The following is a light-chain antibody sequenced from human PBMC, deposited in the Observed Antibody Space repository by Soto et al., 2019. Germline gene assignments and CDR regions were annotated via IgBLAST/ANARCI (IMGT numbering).Light chain of an antibody. V-gene: IGKV3D-20*02. J-gene: IGKJ1*01. CDR3: QQRSNWPPWT. CDR2: GAS. Sequence: EIVLTQSPGTLSLSPGERATLSCRASQSVSSSYLAWYQQKPGQAPRLLIYGASSRATGIPDRFSGSGSGTDFTVTISRLEPEDSAVYYCQQRSNWPPWTFGQGTKGEIK. CDR1: QSVSSSY.